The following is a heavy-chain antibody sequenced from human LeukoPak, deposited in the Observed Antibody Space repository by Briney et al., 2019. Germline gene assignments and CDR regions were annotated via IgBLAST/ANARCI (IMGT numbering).Heavy chain of an antibody. CDR2: ISGSGGST. Sequence: GGSLRLSCAASGFTFSSYAMSWVRQAPGKGLEWVSAISGSGGSTYYADSVKGRFTISRDNSKSTLYLQMNSLRAEDTAVYYCAKVMITFGGVIAPCDYWGQGTLVTVSS. CDR1: GFTFSSYA. D-gene: IGHD3-16*02. V-gene: IGHV3-23*01. CDR3: AKVMITFGGVIAPCDY. J-gene: IGHJ4*02.